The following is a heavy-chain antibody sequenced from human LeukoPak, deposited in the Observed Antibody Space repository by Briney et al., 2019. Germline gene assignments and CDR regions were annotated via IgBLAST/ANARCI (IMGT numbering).Heavy chain of an antibody. J-gene: IGHJ3*01. V-gene: IGHV7-4-1*02. Sequence: ASVKVSCKASGYIFNSQGMNWVRQAPGQGLEWMGWINTDSGNPTYAQGFTGRFVFSLDSSVSTAYLQINNLMPEDTAKYFCAREILRFDFWGRGTTVTVSS. CDR2: INTDSGNP. CDR3: AREILRFDF. CDR1: GYIFNSQG.